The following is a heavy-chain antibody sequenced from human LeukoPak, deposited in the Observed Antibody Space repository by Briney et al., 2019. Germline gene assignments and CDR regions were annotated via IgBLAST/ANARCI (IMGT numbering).Heavy chain of an antibody. V-gene: IGHV4-34*01. J-gene: IGHJ4*02. CDR3: ARSRGQLWSPTYYFDY. CDR2: INHSGST. CDR1: GGSFSGYY. D-gene: IGHD5-18*01. Sequence: SETLSLTCAVYGGSFSGYYWSWIRQPPGKGLEWIGEINHSGSTNYNPSLKSRVTISVDTSKNQFSLKLSSVTAADTAVYYCARSRGQLWSPTYYFDYWGQGTLVTVSS.